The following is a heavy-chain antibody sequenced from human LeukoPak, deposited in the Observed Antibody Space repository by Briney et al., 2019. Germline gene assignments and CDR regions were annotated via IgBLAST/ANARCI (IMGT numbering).Heavy chain of an antibody. CDR2: IYYSGST. J-gene: IGHJ6*02. V-gene: IGHV4-59*01. CDR3: ARAPQYYDFWSGLYYYYGMDV. CDR1: GGSISSYY. Sequence: SETLSLTRTVSGGSISSYYWSWIRQPPGKGLEWIGYIYYSGSTNYNPSLKSRVTISVDTSKNQFSLKLSSVTAADTAVYYCARAPQYYDFWSGLYYYYGMDVWGQGTTVTVSS. D-gene: IGHD3-3*01.